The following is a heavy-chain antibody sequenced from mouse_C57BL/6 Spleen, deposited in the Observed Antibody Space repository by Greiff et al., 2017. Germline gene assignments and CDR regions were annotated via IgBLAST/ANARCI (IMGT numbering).Heavy chain of an antibody. CDR1: GYTFTSYG. D-gene: IGHD2-4*01. CDR2: IYPRSGNT. CDR3: ARFYYDYGDYAMDY. Sequence: VQLQQSGAELARPGASVKLSCKASGYTFTSYGISWVKQRTGQGLEWIGEIYPRSGNTYYNEKFKGKATLTADKSSSTAYMELRSLTSEDSAVYFCARFYYDYGDYAMDYWGQGTSVTVSS. V-gene: IGHV1-81*01. J-gene: IGHJ4*01.